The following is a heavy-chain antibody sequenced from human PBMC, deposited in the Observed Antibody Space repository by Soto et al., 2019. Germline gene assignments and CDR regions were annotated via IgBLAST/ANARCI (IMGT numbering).Heavy chain of an antibody. CDR1: GFTFSTYA. Sequence: HPGGSLRLSCAASGFTFSTYAMSWVRQAPGKGLEWVSAIRSGGDNTYYADSAKGRFTISRDNSKNMLYLQMDSLRSEDTAFYYCVKLPHSNSWNVGYWGPGTLVTVSS. D-gene: IGHD6-13*01. CDR3: VKLPHSNSWNVGY. CDR2: IRSGGDNT. J-gene: IGHJ4*02. V-gene: IGHV3-23*01.